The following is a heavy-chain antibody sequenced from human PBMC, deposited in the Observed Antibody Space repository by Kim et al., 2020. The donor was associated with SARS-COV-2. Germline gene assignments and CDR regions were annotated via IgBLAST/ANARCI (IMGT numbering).Heavy chain of an antibody. CDR2: IYWDDDK. Sequence: SGPTLVNPTHTLTLTCTFSGFSVSTSGVGVGWIRQPPGKALECLALIYWDDDKRYSPSLKSRLTITKDTSKNKVVLTVTNMDPVDTATYYCAHSSGWSDFGYYCGLHVWGQGTTVTVSS. D-gene: IGHD6-19*01. CDR1: GFSVSTSGVG. V-gene: IGHV2-5*02. CDR3: AHSSGWSDFGYYCGLHV. J-gene: IGHJ6*02.